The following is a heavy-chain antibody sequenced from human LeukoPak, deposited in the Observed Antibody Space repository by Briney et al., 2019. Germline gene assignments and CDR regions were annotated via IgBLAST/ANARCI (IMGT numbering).Heavy chain of an antibody. V-gene: IGHV3-23*01. D-gene: IGHD3-9*01. CDR2: ISGSGGST. J-gene: IGHJ4*02. CDR3: AKGSAGYYDILTGYYLGY. CDR1: GFTFSSYA. Sequence: PGGSLRLSRAASGFTFSSYAMSWVRQAPGKGLEWVSAISGSGGSTYYADSVKGRFTISRDNSKNTLYLQMNSLRAEDTAVYYCAKGSAGYYDILTGYYLGYWGQGTLVTVSS.